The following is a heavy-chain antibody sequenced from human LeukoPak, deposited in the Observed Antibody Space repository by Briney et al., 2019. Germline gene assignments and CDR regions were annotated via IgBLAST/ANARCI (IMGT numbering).Heavy chain of an antibody. CDR2: INAYNGDT. Sequence: ASVKVSCKASGYTFNTYGISWVRQAPGQGLERMGWINAYNGDTNHAQKFQGRVTMTTDTSTTTAYMELGSLRSDGTAVYYCARDGSGHWFDPWGQGTLVTVSS. J-gene: IGHJ5*02. CDR1: GYTFNTYG. CDR3: ARDGSGHWFDP. V-gene: IGHV1-18*04. D-gene: IGHD6-25*01.